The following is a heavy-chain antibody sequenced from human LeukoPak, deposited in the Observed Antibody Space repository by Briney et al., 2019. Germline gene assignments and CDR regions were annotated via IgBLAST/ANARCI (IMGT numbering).Heavy chain of an antibody. Sequence: GASVKVSCKVSGYTLTELSMHWVRQAPGKGLEWMGGFDPEDGETIYAQKFQGRVTMTRDTSISTAYMELSRLRSDDTAVYYCARDSIPRWEVVVAATRGLDPWGQGTLVTVSS. CDR3: ARDSIPRWEVVVAATRGLDP. CDR1: GYTLTELS. V-gene: IGHV1-24*01. CDR2: FDPEDGET. D-gene: IGHD2-15*01. J-gene: IGHJ5*02.